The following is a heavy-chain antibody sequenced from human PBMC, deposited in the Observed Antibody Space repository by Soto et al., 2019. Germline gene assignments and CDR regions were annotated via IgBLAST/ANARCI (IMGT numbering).Heavy chain of an antibody. V-gene: IGHV3-23*01. CDR1: GFTFSSYA. CDR3: AKGGGEAGAFDI. J-gene: IGHJ3*02. Sequence: EVQLLESGGGLVQPGGSLRLSCAASGFTFSSYAMSWVRQAPGKGLEWVSAISGSGGSTYYADSVKGRFTISRDKSKNTLYLQMNSLRAEDTAVYYCAKGGGEAGAFDIWGQGTMVTVSS. CDR2: ISGSGGST. D-gene: IGHD2-21*01.